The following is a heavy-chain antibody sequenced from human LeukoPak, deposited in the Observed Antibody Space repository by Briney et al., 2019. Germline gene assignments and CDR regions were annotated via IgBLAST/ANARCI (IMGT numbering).Heavy chain of an antibody. CDR3: ARDLGPVTQSYDSSGYFY. D-gene: IGHD3-22*01. V-gene: IGHV4-4*07. CDR1: GGSISSYY. CDR2: IYTSGST. J-gene: IGHJ4*02. Sequence: PSETLSRTCTVSGGSISSYYWSWIRQPAGKGLEWIGRIYTSGSTNYNPSLKSRVTMSVDTSKNQFSLKLSSVTAADTAVYYCARDLGPVTQSYDSSGYFYWGQGTLVTVSS.